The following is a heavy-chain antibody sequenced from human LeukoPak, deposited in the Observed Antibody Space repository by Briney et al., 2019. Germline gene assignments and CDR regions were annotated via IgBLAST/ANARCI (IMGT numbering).Heavy chain of an antibody. CDR1: GFTFSSYA. Sequence: PGGSLRLSCAASGFTFSSYAMSWVRQAPGKGLEWVSYISSSGSTIYYADSVKGRFTISRDNAKNSLYLQMNSLRAEDTAVYYCAKSITMIVVSRGAFDIWGQGTMVTVSS. D-gene: IGHD3-22*01. CDR3: AKSITMIVVSRGAFDI. V-gene: IGHV3-48*04. J-gene: IGHJ3*02. CDR2: ISSSGSTI.